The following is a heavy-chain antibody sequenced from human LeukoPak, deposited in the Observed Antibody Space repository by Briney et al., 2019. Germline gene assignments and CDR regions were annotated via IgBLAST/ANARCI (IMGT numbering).Heavy chain of an antibody. CDR1: GGSISSGGYY. Sequence: SQTLSLTCTVSGGSISSGGYYWSWIRQHPGKGLEWIGYIHYTGSTSYNPSLKSRVTISVDTSKSQFSLNLSSVTAADTALYYCARDPATWYFDLWAVAPWSLSPQ. CDR2: IHYTGST. J-gene: IGHJ2*01. V-gene: IGHV4-31*03. CDR3: ARDPATWYFDL.